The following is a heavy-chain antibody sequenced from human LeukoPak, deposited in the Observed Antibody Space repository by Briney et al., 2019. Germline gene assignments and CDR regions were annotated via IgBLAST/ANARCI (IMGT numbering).Heavy chain of an antibody. V-gene: IGHV1-24*01. CDR2: FDPEDGET. D-gene: IGHD5-12*01. Sequence: ASVKVSCKASGYTFTSYGISWVRQAPGQGLEWMGGFDPEDGETIYAQKFQGRVTMTEDTSTDTAYMELSSLRSEDTAVYYCATVGQYSGYDGDPYYFDYWGQGTLVTVSS. J-gene: IGHJ4*02. CDR1: GYTFTSYG. CDR3: ATVGQYSGYDGDPYYFDY.